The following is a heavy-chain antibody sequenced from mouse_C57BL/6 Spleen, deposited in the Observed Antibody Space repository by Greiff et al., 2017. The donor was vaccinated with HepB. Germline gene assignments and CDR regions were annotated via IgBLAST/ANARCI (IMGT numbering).Heavy chain of an antibody. CDR3: EREAQGFAY. D-gene: IGHD3-2*02. V-gene: IGHV1-4*01. Sequence: VQLQQSGAELARPGASVKMSCKASGYTFTSYTMHWVKQRPGQGLEWIGYINPSSGYTKYNQKFKDKATLTADKSSSTAYMQLSSLTSEDSAVYYCEREAQGFAYWGQGTLVTVSA. CDR1: GYTFTSYT. J-gene: IGHJ3*01. CDR2: INPSSGYT.